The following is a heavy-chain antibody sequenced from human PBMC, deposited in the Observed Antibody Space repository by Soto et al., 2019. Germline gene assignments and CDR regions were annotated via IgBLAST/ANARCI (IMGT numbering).Heavy chain of an antibody. CDR3: AKDKKKQQLVPSWFDP. CDR1: VFTFSSYA. J-gene: IGHJ5*02. V-gene: IGHV3-23*01. D-gene: IGHD6-13*01. CDR2: ISGSGGST. Sequence: GGSLRLSCAASVFTFSSYAMSWVRQARGKGLEWVSAISGSGGSTYYADSVKGRFTISRDNSKNTLYLQMNSLRAEDTAVYYCAKDKKKQQLVPSWFDPWGQGTLVTVSS.